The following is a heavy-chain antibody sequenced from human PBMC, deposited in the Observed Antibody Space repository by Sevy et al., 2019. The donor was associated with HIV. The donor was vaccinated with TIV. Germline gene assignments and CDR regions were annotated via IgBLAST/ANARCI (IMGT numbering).Heavy chain of an antibody. J-gene: IGHJ6*02. CDR3: ADPPNMVRGQRAYYYYYGMEV. Sequence: SETLSLTCTVSGGSISSSSYYWGWIRQPPGKGLEWIWSIYYSGSTYYNPSLKSRVTISVDTSKNQFSLKLSSVTAADTAVYYCADPPNMVRGQRAYYYYYGMEVWGQGTTVTVSS. V-gene: IGHV4-39*01. CDR1: GGSISSSSYY. D-gene: IGHD3-10*01. CDR2: IYYSGST.